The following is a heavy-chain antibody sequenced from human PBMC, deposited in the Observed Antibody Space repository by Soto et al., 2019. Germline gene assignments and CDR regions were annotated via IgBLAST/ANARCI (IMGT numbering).Heavy chain of an antibody. CDR3: RVDMWSYGLGMDV. CDR2: INHSGST. V-gene: IGHV4-34*01. Sequence: SETLSLTCAVYGGSFSGYYWSWIRQPPGKGLEWIGEINHSGSTNYNPSLKSRVTISVDTSKNQFSLKLSSVTAADTAVCYCRVDMWSYGLGMDVWGQGTTVTVSS. J-gene: IGHJ6*02. D-gene: IGHD3-10*01. CDR1: GGSFSGYY.